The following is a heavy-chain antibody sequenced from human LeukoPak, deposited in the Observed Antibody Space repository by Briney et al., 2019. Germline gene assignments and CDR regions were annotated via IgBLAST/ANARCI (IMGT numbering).Heavy chain of an antibody. J-gene: IGHJ3*02. V-gene: IGHV3-53*01. CDR3: ARDLAHTQSFDI. Sequence: PGGSLSLSCAASGITVSSNYMNWVRRAPGEGLEWVSVIYSGGSTYYADSVKGRFTISRDNSKNTVYLQMNSLRAEDTAVYYCARDLAHTQSFDIWGRGTMVTVSS. CDR1: GITVSSNY. D-gene: IGHD2-2*02. CDR2: IYSGGST.